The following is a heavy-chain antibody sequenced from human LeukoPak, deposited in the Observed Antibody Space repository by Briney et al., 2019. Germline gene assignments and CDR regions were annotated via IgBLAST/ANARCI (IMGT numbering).Heavy chain of an antibody. CDR1: GGSFSGYY. V-gene: IGHV4-34*01. CDR2: INHSGST. Sequence: SETLSLTCAVYGGSFSGYYWSWIRQPPGKGLEWIGEINHSGSTNYNPSLKSRVTISVDTSKNQFSLKLSSVTAADTAVYYCASSKSKGYCSSTCCRRAQPFDYWGQGTLVTVSS. J-gene: IGHJ4*02. CDR3: ASSKSKGYCSSTCCRRAQPFDY. D-gene: IGHD2-2*01.